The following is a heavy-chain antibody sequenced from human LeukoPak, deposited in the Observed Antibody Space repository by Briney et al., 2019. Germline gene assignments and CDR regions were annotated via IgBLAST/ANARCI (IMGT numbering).Heavy chain of an antibody. V-gene: IGHV3-74*01. CDR3: VRGSRDWIGVDC. Sequence: AGGSLRLSCAAPGFTFSSYWMDWVRQAPGKGLVWVSRSNSDGSYPGYRDSAEGRFTISRDNAKNTLYLQMDILRAGDTAVYYCVRGSRDWIGVDCWGQGTLVTVSS. D-gene: IGHD2-21*02. CDR2: SNSDGSYP. CDR1: GFTFSSYW. J-gene: IGHJ4*02.